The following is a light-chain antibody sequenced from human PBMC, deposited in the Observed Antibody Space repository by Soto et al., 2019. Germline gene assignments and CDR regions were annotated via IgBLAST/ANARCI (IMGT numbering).Light chain of an antibody. CDR3: AAGDDSLNGWV. J-gene: IGLJ3*02. CDR1: SSNIGSNT. Sequence: QSALTQPPSVSGAPGQRVTISCSGSSSNIGSNTVNWYQQVPGTAPKLLIYGNHERPSGVPDRFSGSKSGTSASLAISGLQSEDEAEYYCAAGDDSLNGWVFGGGTKLTVL. CDR2: GNH. V-gene: IGLV1-44*01.